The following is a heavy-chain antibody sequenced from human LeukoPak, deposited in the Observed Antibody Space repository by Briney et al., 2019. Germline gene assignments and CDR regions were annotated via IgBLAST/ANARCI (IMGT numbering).Heavy chain of an antibody. CDR1: GFTFSDYY. Sequence: PGGSLRLSCVAPGFTFSDYYMSWIRQAPGKGLEWVSHISSSSSNTNYADSVKGRFTISRDNAKNSLYLQMNSLRAEDTAVYYCARGGSSTWSPFDSWGQGTLVTVSS. D-gene: IGHD6-13*01. J-gene: IGHJ4*02. CDR2: ISSSSSNT. V-gene: IGHV3-11*06. CDR3: ARGGSSTWSPFDS.